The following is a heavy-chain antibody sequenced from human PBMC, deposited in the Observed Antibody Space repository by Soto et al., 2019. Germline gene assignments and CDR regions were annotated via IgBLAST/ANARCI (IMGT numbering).Heavy chain of an antibody. CDR1: GFTFSSYG. CDR3: ANTHDGDCYSCYYYGMDV. J-gene: IGHJ6*02. V-gene: IGHV3-30*18. D-gene: IGHD2-21*02. Sequence: GGSLRLSCAASGFTFSSYGMHWVRQAPGKGLEWVAVISYDGSNKYYADSVKGRFTISRDNSKNTLYLQMNSLRTEDTAVYYCANTHDGDCYSCYYYGMDVWGQGTTVTVSS. CDR2: ISYDGSNK.